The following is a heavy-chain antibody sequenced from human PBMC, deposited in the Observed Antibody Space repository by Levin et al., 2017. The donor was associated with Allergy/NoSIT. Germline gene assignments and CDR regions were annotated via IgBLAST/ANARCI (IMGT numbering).Heavy chain of an antibody. J-gene: IGHJ6*03. CDR1: GFTFSSYE. CDR2: ISSSGSTI. V-gene: IGHV3-48*03. D-gene: IGHD6-6*01. Sequence: GGSLRLSCAASGFTFSSYEMNWVRQAPGKGLEWVSYISSSGSTIYYADSVKGRFTISRDNAKNSLYLQMNSLRAEDTAVYYCAREEYSSSSGLYYYYMDVWGKGTTVTVSS. CDR3: AREEYSSSSGLYYYYMDV.